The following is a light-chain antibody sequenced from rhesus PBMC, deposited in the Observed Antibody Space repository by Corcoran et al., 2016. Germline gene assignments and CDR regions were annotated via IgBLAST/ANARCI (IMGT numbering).Light chain of an antibody. CDR1: QSVGSY. Sequence: TVVTQSPATLSLSPGERAIFSCRASQSVGSYLAWYQQKPGQAPRLLIYDASNKAPGIPDRFSGSGSGTDFTLTISSLEPEDVGVYYCQQESNWPLTFGGGTKVEIK. CDR3: QQESNWPLT. J-gene: IGKJ4*01. CDR2: DAS. V-gene: IGKV3-35*01.